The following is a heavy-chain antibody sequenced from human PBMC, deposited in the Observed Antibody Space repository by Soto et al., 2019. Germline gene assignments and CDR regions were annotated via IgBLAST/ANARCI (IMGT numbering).Heavy chain of an antibody. V-gene: IGHV3-64*01. Sequence: EVQLVESGGGLVQPGGSLRLSCAASGFTFSSYAMHWVRQAPGKGLEYVSAISSNGGSTYYANSVKGRFTISRDNSKNTLYLRMGIVGDEDIGVYYCARGGGSCYGGMHGWATGTTVTVSS. CDR2: ISSNGGST. CDR3: ARGGGSCYGGMHG. CDR1: GFTFSSYA. D-gene: IGHD3-16*01. J-gene: IGHJ6*04.